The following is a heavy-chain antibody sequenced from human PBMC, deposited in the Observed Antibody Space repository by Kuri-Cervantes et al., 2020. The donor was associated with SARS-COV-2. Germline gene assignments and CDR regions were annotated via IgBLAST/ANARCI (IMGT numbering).Heavy chain of an antibody. CDR1: GGSVSSGSYY. D-gene: IGHD4-17*01. V-gene: IGHV4-61*01. J-gene: IGHJ6*02. Sequence: SETLSLTCTVSGGSVSSGSYYWSWIRQPPGKGLEWIGYIYYSGSTNYNPSLKSRLTISVDTSKNQFSLKLTSMTAADTAVYYCARGLRDGDYLYYYYGMDVWGQGTTVTVSS. CDR3: ARGLRDGDYLYYYYGMDV. CDR2: IYYSGST.